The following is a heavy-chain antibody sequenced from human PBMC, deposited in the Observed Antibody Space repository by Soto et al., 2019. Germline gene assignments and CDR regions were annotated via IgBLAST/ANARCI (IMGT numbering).Heavy chain of an antibody. D-gene: IGHD1-1*01. Sequence: PGGSLRLSCAASGFTFSDYYMSWIRQAPGKGLEWVSYISSSGSTIYYADSVKGRFTISRDNAKNSLYLQMNSLRAEDTAVYYCARDRLEITQYYYGMDVWGQGTTVTVSS. J-gene: IGHJ6*02. CDR1: GFTFSDYY. CDR3: ARDRLEITQYYYGMDV. V-gene: IGHV3-11*01. CDR2: ISSSGSTI.